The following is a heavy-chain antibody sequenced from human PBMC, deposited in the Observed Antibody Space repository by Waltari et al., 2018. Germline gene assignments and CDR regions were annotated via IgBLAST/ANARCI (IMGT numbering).Heavy chain of an antibody. CDR2: VYSSGSP. CDR1: GGSVRDGIYY. Sequence: QVQLQESGPRLVKPSETLSLTCPVSGGSVRDGIYYWAWIRAPPGKGLEWIGSVYSSGSPHYKSSLKSRVTMSVDMSKNQFSLRLTSVTAADTATYYCARQSYGSGTYEFDFWGQGALVTVSS. D-gene: IGHD3-10*01. J-gene: IGHJ4*02. CDR3: ARQSYGSGTYEFDF. V-gene: IGHV4-39*01.